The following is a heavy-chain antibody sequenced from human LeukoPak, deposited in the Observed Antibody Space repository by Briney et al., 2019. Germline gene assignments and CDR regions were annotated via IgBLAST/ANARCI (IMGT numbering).Heavy chain of an antibody. CDR2: IIPIFGTA. CDR3: ARLYSGSYQFDY. V-gene: IGHV1-69*05. J-gene: IGHJ4*02. CDR1: GYTLTELS. D-gene: IGHD1-26*01. Sequence: ASVKVSCKVSGYTLTELSMHWVRQAPGQGLEWMGRIIPIFGTANYAQKFQGRVTITTDESTSTAYMELSSLRPEDTAVYYCARLYSGSYQFDYWGQGTLVTVSS.